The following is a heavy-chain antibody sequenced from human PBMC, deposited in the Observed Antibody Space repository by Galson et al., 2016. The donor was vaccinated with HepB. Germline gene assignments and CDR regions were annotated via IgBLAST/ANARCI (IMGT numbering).Heavy chain of an antibody. CDR3: AHINGYIYGFHVFAI. Sequence: PALVKPTQTLTLTCTFSGFSLSSSGVGVGWIRQPPGKALEWLALIYWDDDKRYSPSLKTRLTITKDTPKNQVVLTLTNMDPVDTATYYCAHINGYIYGFHVFAIWGLGTLITVSS. D-gene: IGHD5-18*01. J-gene: IGHJ3*02. CDR1: GFSLSSSGVG. V-gene: IGHV2-5*02. CDR2: IYWDDDK.